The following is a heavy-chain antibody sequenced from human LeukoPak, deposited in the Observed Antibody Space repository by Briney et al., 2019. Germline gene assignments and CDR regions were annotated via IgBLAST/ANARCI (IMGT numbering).Heavy chain of an antibody. J-gene: IGHJ4*02. CDR2: INHSGSN. Sequence: SETLSLTCAVYGGSFSGYCWSWVRQPPGKGLEWVGEINHSGSNNYNASLKSRVTISVDTSKNQFSLKLSSVPAADTAVYYCARRGHYYDSSGYYSCYFDYWGQGTLVTVSS. V-gene: IGHV4-34*01. CDR1: GGSFSGYC. D-gene: IGHD3-22*01. CDR3: ARRGHYYDSSGYYSCYFDY.